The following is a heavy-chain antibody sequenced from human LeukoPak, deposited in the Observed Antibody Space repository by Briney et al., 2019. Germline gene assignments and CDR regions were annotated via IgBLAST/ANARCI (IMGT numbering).Heavy chain of an antibody. Sequence: GGSLSLSCAASGFTFSSYEMHWVRQVPGKGLEWVSYISSGGSTIYYTDSVKGRFTISRGNAKNSLYLQMNSLRAEDTAVYYCARDTDYDGPFDYSGQGTLVTVSS. CDR2: ISSGGSTI. CDR3: ARDTDYDGPFDY. CDR1: GFTFSSYE. V-gene: IGHV3-48*03. D-gene: IGHD4-23*01. J-gene: IGHJ4*02.